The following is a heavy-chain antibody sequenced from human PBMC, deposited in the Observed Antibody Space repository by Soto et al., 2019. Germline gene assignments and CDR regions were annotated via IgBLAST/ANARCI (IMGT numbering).Heavy chain of an antibody. Sequence: GGSLRLSCAASGFTFSSYAMSWVRQAPGKGLEWVSAISGSGGSTYYADSVKGRFTISRDNSKNTLYLQMNSLRAEDTAVYYCAKTPRVTRHYYYYGMDVWGQGTTVTVSS. D-gene: IGHD4-4*01. CDR3: AKTPRVTRHYYYYGMDV. J-gene: IGHJ6*02. V-gene: IGHV3-23*01. CDR2: ISGSGGST. CDR1: GFTFSSYA.